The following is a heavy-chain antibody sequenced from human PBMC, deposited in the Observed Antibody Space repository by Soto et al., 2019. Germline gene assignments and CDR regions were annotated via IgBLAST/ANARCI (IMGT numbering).Heavy chain of an antibody. Sequence: EVQLLESGGGLVQPGGSLRLSCAASGFTFSNYAMNWVRQAPGKGLEWVSAISGGGDTTSYADSVKGRFTVSRDGSKKKLLLLLISRMAEDTAVKYCGTGRDGAVGLIPRLDFWGQGTLVTVSS. J-gene: IGHJ4*02. CDR1: GFTFSNYA. D-gene: IGHD4-17*01. CDR3: GTGRDGAVGLIPRLDF. CDR2: ISGGGDTT. V-gene: IGHV3-23*01.